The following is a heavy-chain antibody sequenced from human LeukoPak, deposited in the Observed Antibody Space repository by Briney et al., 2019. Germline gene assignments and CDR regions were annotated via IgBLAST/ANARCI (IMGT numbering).Heavy chain of an antibody. Sequence: SETLSLTCSVSSDSINTHSWSWIRQPAGKTLEWIGHISPSGNTNYNPSLKSRVTISVDTSKNQFSLKLSSVTAADTAVYYCARAYSGSYDYWGQGTLVTVSS. CDR3: ARAYSGSYDY. J-gene: IGHJ4*02. CDR1: SDSINTHS. CDR2: ISPSGNT. V-gene: IGHV4-4*07. D-gene: IGHD1-26*01.